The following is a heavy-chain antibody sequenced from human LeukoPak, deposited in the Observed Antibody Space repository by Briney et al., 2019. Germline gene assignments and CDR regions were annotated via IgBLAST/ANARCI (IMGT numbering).Heavy chain of an antibody. Sequence: ASVKVSCKASGYTFTGHYMHWVRQAPGQGLEWMGWINPNSGGTNYAQKFQGRVTMTRDTSISTAYMELSRLRSDDTAVYYCARVWFGEEWFDPWGQGTLVTVSS. CDR2: INPNSGGT. CDR3: ARVWFGEEWFDP. CDR1: GYTFTGHY. J-gene: IGHJ5*02. D-gene: IGHD3-10*01. V-gene: IGHV1-2*02.